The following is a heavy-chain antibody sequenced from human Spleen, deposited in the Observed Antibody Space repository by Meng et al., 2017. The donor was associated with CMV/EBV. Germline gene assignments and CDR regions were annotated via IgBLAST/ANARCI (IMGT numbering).Heavy chain of an antibody. J-gene: IGHJ5*02. CDR3: AREDCSSTSCYKGGFNP. D-gene: IGHD2-2*01. V-gene: IGHV3-53*01. CDR2: IYSGGST. Sequence: GGSLRLSCAASGFTVSSNYMSWVRQAPGKGLEWVSVIYSGGSTYYADSVKGRFTISRDNSKNTLYLQMNSPRAEDTAVYYCAREDCSSTSCYKGGFNPWGQGTLVTVSS. CDR1: GFTVSSNY.